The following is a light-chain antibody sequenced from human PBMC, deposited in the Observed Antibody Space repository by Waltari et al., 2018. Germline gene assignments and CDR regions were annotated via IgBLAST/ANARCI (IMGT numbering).Light chain of an antibody. CDR1: TSNIGNYY. Sequence: QSVLTQPPSVSAAPGQKVTISCSGSTSNIGNYYVSWYHQLPGAAPRLLIYEKKGRASGIPDRFSASKSGASATLGITGLQIEDEADYYCATWDNSLREVVFGGGTKLTVL. CDR2: EKK. J-gene: IGLJ2*01. CDR3: ATWDNSLREVV. V-gene: IGLV1-51*01.